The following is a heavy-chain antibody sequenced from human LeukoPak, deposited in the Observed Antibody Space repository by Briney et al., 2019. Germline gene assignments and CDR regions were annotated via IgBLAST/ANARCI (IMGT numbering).Heavy chain of an antibody. D-gene: IGHD2-8*01. CDR3: AKDTSIGKYCTNGVCSPFDY. J-gene: IGHJ4*02. CDR1: GFTFSSYA. V-gene: IGHV3-23*01. CDR2: ISDSGDYT. Sequence: GGSLRLSCAGSGFTFSSYAMRWVRQAPGQGLDWVSVISDSGDYTSYADSVRGRFTISRDNSRNTLYLQMISLRPEDTAVYYCAKDTSIGKYCTNGVCSPFDYWGQGTLVTVSS.